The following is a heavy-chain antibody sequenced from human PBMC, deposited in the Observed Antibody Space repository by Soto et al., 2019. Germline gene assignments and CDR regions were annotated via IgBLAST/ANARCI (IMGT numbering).Heavy chain of an antibody. Sequence: GGSLRLSCAASGFTFSNYGIHWVRQAPGKGLEWVAVISYDERNKYYADSVKGRFTISRDNSKNTLYLQMNSLRIEGTAVYYCAKDGVDHNSVWDPFDIWGQGTLVT. CDR3: AKDGVDHNSVWDPFDI. V-gene: IGHV3-30*18. D-gene: IGHD2-15*01. J-gene: IGHJ3*02. CDR2: ISYDERNK. CDR1: GFTFSNYG.